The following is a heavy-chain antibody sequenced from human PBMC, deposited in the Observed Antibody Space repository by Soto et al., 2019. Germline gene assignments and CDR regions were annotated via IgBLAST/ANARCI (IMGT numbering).Heavy chain of an antibody. D-gene: IGHD6-13*01. V-gene: IGHV4-34*01. J-gene: IGHJ4*02. Sequence: PSETLSLTCAVYGGSFSGYYWSWIRQPPGKGLEWIGEINHSGSTNYNPSLKSRVTISVDTSKNQFSLKLSSVTAADTAVYYCARGWYSSSWHFDYWGQGTLVTVSS. CDR3: ARGWYSSSWHFDY. CDR1: GGSFSGYY. CDR2: INHSGST.